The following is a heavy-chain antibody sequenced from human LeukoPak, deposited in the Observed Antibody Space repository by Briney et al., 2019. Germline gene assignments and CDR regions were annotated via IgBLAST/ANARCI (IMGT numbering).Heavy chain of an antibody. CDR3: ARDVLGSHGGRGAFDI. Sequence: GGSLRLSCAASGFTFSSYEMNWVRQAPGKGLEWVSYISSSGSTIYYADSVKGRFTISRDNAKNSLYLQMNSLRAEDTAVYYCARDVLGSHGGRGAFDIWGQGTMVTVSS. CDR2: ISSSGSTI. J-gene: IGHJ3*02. D-gene: IGHD1-26*01. CDR1: GFTFSSYE. V-gene: IGHV3-48*03.